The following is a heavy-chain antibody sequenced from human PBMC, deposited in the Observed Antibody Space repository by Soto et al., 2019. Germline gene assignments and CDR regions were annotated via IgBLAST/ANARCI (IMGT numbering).Heavy chain of an antibody. CDR1: GGSSSKGGYY. Sequence: SDTLPVPCTVSGGSSSKGGYYWSWIRQHPGKGLEWIGYIYYSGSTYYNPSLKSRVTISVDTSKNQFSLKLSSVTAADTAVYYCAREPLTWGQGTLVTVSS. CDR2: IYYSGST. V-gene: IGHV4-31*03. CDR3: AREPLT. J-gene: IGHJ4*02.